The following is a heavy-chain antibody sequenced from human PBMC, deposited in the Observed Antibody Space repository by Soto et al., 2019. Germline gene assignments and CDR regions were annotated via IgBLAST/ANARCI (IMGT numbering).Heavy chain of an antibody. Sequence: SETLSLTCTVSGGSISSSSYYWGWIRQPPGKGLEWIGSIYYSGSTYYNPSLKSRVTISVDTSKNQFSLKLSSVTAADTAVYYCARHIPPEGGNYFSYWGQGTLVTVSS. CDR2: IYYSGST. V-gene: IGHV4-39*01. CDR3: ARHIPPEGGNYFSY. D-gene: IGHD1-26*01. CDR1: GGSISSSSYY. J-gene: IGHJ4*02.